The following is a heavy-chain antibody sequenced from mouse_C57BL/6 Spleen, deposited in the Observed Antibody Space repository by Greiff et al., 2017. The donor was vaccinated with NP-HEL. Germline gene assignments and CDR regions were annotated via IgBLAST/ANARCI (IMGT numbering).Heavy chain of an antibody. D-gene: IGHD2-3*01. J-gene: IGHJ3*01. CDR3: TTGMKDDGYFIFAY. CDR1: GFNIKDDY. Sequence: VQLKESGAELVRPGASVKLSCTASGFNIKDDYMHWVKQRPEQGLEWIGWIDPENGDTEYASKFQGKATITADTSSNTAYLQLSSLTSEDTAVYYCTTGMKDDGYFIFAYWGQGTLVTVSA. CDR2: IDPENGDT. V-gene: IGHV14-4*01.